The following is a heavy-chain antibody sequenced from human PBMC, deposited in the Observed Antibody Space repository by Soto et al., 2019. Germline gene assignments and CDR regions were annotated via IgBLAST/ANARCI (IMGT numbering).Heavy chain of an antibody. J-gene: IGHJ6*02. CDR1: GGTFSSYA. D-gene: IGHD3-22*01. CDR2: IIPIFGKA. CDR3: ARDSMSRGSYYYYGMDV. V-gene: IGHV1-69*13. Sequence: GASVKVSCKASGGTFSSYAISWVRQAPGQGLEWMGGIIPIFGKANYAQKFQGRVTITADESTSTAYMELSSLRSEDTAVYYCARDSMSRGSYYYYGMDVWGQGTTVTVS.